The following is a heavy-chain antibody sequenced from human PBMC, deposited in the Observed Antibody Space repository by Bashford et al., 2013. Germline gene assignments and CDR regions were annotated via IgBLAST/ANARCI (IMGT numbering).Heavy chain of an antibody. CDR1: GYTFTGYY. J-gene: IGHJ6*02. D-gene: IGHD2-21*01. V-gene: IGHV1-2*04. Sequence: ASVKVSCKASGYTFTGYYMHWVRQAPGQGLEWMGWINPNSGGTNYAQKFQGWVTMTRDTSISTAYMELSRLRSDDTAVYYCARGRVCGGDCYWYYYYGMDVWGQGTTVTVSS. CDR3: ARGRVCGGDCYWYYYYGMDV. CDR2: INPNSGGT.